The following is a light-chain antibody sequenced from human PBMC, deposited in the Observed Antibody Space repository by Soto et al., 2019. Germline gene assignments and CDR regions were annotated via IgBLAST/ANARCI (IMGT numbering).Light chain of an antibody. V-gene: IGLV2-23*02. CDR1: SSNVGSYKL. CDR3: CSSGGSPTYV. Sequence: QSVLTQPASVSGSPGQSITISCTGTSSNVGSYKLVSWYQQHPGKAPKLMIFEVNKRPSGVSNRFSGSKSGNTASLTISGLKVEDEADYYCCSSGGSPTYVFGAGTKANV. J-gene: IGLJ1*01. CDR2: EVN.